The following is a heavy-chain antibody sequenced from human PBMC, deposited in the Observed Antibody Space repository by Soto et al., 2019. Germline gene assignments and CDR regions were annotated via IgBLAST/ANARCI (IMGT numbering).Heavy chain of an antibody. CDR3: AKDAGGYDSSGYYYDFDY. CDR1: GFTFSSYA. J-gene: IGHJ4*02. D-gene: IGHD3-22*01. Sequence: GGSLRLSCAASGFTFSSYAMSWVRPAPGKGLEWVSAISGSGGSTYYADSVKGRFTISRDNSKNTLYLQMNSLRAEDTAVYYCAKDAGGYDSSGYYYDFDYWGQGTLVTVSS. V-gene: IGHV3-23*01. CDR2: ISGSGGST.